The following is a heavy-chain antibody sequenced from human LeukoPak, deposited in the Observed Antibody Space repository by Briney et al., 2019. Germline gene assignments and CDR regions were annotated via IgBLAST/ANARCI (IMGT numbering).Heavy chain of an antibody. V-gene: IGHV4-31*11. Sequence: SQTLSLTCAVSGGSISSGDYYWSWIRQPPGKGLEWIGYIYYSGSTNYNPSLKSRVTISVDTSKNQFSLKLSSVTAADTAVYYCAREKKGGRAFDIWGQGTMVTVSS. D-gene: IGHD2-15*01. J-gene: IGHJ3*02. CDR1: GGSISSGDYY. CDR2: IYYSGST. CDR3: AREKKGGRAFDI.